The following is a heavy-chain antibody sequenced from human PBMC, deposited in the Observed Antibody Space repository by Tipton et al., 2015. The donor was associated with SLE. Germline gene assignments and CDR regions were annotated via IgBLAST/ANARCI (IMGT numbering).Heavy chain of an antibody. D-gene: IGHD2-21*01. J-gene: IGHJ4*02. CDR1: EFTFSSYW. CDR3: ARDQIPDPY. V-gene: IGHV3-7*01. Sequence: VQLVQSGGGLVQPGGSLRLSCAASEFTFSSYWMNWVRQAPGKGLEWVANINQDASKRYYVDSVKGRFTISRDNAKNSLFLQMNSLRAEDTAIYYCARDQIPDPYWGPGTLVTVSS. CDR2: INQDASKR.